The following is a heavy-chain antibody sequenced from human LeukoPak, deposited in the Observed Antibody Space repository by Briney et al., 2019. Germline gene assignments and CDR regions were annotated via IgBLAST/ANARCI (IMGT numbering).Heavy chain of an antibody. D-gene: IGHD4-17*01. V-gene: IGHV4-59*04. J-gene: IGHJ4*02. CDR2: IYYSGVT. CDR3: VTGRGDGDYSPDN. CDR1: GGSISSYY. Sequence: SETLSLTCTVSGGSISSYYWSWIRQPPGKGLEWIGYIYYSGVTYYNPSLKSRVTIYVDTSRNHFSLTLRSVTAAGTSVYYCVTGRGDGDYSPDNWGQGTLVTVSS.